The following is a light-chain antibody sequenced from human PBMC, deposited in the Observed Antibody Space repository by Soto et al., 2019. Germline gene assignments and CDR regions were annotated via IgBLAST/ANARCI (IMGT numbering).Light chain of an antibody. Sequence: QSALTQPASVSGSPGQSIAISCTGTSSDVGGYEFVSWYQQHPGKAPKLLISKVRNRPSGVSDRFSGSKSGNTASLTISGLQAEDEADYYCSSFTSAYTVVFGSGTKVTVL. V-gene: IGLV2-14*01. CDR1: SSDVGGYEF. CDR3: SSFTSAYTVV. J-gene: IGLJ1*01. CDR2: KVR.